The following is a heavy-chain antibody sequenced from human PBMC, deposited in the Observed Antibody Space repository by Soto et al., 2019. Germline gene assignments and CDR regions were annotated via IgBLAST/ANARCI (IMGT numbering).Heavy chain of an antibody. V-gene: IGHV3-43*01. CDR3: AKDDSSGWYEAPGGIDY. CDR1: GFTFDDYT. J-gene: IGHJ4*02. Sequence: QLGGPLRLSCSASGFTFDDYTMHWVRQAPGKGLEWVSLISWDGSSTYYADSVKGRFHISRDNSKNSPYLQMNSLRTEDTALYYCAKDDSSGWYEAPGGIDYWGQGTLVTVSS. D-gene: IGHD6-19*01. CDR2: ISWDGSST.